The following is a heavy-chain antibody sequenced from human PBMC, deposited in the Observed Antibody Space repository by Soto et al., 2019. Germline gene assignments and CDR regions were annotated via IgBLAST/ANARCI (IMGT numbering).Heavy chain of an antibody. V-gene: IGHV3-23*01. CDR1: VFTFSSYA. D-gene: IGHD6-13*01. CDR2: ISGSGGST. Sequence: WWSLRLSCSASVFTFSSYAMSWFRQAPGKGLEWVSAISGSGGSTYYADSVKGRFTISRDNSKNTLYLQMNSLRAEDTAVYYCAKAGIAAAELYYFDYWGQGTLVTVSS. CDR3: AKAGIAAAELYYFDY. J-gene: IGHJ4*02.